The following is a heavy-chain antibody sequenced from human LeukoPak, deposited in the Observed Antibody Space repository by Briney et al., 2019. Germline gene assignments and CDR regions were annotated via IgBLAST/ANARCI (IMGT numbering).Heavy chain of an antibody. J-gene: IGHJ3*02. CDR1: GITGYS. CDR2: ISSSSNYI. CDR3: ARDLYSSGWYDAFDI. Sequence: GGSLRLSCAASGITGYSMHWVRQAPGKGLEWVCSISSSSNYIYCADSVKGRFTISRDNAKNSLFLQMNSLRAEDTAVYYCARDLYSSGWYDAFDIWGQGTMVTVSS. D-gene: IGHD6-19*01. V-gene: IGHV3-21*01.